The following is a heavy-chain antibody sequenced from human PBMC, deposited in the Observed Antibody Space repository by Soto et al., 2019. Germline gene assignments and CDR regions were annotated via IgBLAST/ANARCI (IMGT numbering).Heavy chain of an antibody. Sequence: SQTLSLTCAISGDSVSSNSAAWNWIRQSPSRGLEWLGRTYYRSKWYNDYAVSVKSRITINPDTSKNQFSLQLNSVTPEDTAVYYCARHTRYSSSWGPYYYYGMDVWGQGTTVTVSS. CDR2: TYYRSKWYN. V-gene: IGHV6-1*01. CDR1: GDSVSSNSAA. D-gene: IGHD6-13*01. CDR3: ARHTRYSSSWGPYYYYGMDV. J-gene: IGHJ6*02.